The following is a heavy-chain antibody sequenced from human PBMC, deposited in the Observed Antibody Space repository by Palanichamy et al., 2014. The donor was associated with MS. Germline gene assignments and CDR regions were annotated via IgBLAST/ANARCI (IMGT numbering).Heavy chain of an antibody. Sequence: QVQLQESGPGLVKPSETLSLTCTVSGGSISSDYWSWIRQPPGKGLEWIGYIYNSGSTNYNSSLQSRVTMSLDTSKNQFSLKLSSVTAADTAAYYCAXGGPSSKYFDYWGQGTLVTVSS. CDR3: AXGGPSSKYFDY. CDR2: IYNSGST. CDR1: GGSISSDY. D-gene: IGHD3-16*01. V-gene: IGHV4-59*01. J-gene: IGHJ4*02.